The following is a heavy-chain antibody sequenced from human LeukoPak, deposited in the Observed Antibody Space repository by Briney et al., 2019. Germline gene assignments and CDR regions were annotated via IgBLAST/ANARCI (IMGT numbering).Heavy chain of an antibody. D-gene: IGHD4-23*01. Sequence: GGSLRLSCAASGYTFSDHYIDWVRQAPGRGLEWVGHTRNKANNYATEYAASVKGRFTISRDDSRNSVYLQMNSLKTEDTAVYYCTRWRSGTSDWGQGTLVTVSS. CDR2: TRNKANNYAT. CDR3: TRWRSGTSD. J-gene: IGHJ4*02. V-gene: IGHV3-72*01. CDR1: GYTFSDHY.